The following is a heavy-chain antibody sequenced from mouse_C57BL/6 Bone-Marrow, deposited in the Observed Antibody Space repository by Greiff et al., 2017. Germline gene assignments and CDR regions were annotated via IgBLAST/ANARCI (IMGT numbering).Heavy chain of an antibody. CDR2: IDPENGDT. D-gene: IGHD2-4*01. CDR3: TTGYYDYDGGYFDV. Sequence: EVQLQQSGAELVRPGASVKLSCTASGFNIKDDYMHWVKQRPEQGLEWIGWIDPENGDTEYASKFQGKATITADTSSNTAYLQLSSLTSEDTAVYYGTTGYYDYDGGYFDVWGTGTTVTVSS. CDR1: GFNIKDDY. V-gene: IGHV14-4*01. J-gene: IGHJ1*03.